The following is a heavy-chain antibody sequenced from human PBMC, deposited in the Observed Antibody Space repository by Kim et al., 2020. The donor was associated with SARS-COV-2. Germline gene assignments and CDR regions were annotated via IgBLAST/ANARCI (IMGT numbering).Heavy chain of an antibody. CDR3: STGGARGFYRVPAST. J-gene: IGHJ1*01. Sequence: GGSLRLSCAVSGFTVSRNYVSWVRQAPGKGLEWVSAISSGGDTNSSDSVKGGFTISSDNSTNTLVLQMNSLRGEDTARYYCSTGGARGFYRVPASTWGQG. V-gene: IGHV3-53*01. CDR1: GFTVSRNY. D-gene: IGHD2-2*01. CDR2: ISSGGDT.